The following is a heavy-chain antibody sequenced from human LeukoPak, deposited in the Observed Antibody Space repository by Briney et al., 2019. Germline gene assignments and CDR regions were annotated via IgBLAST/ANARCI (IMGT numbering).Heavy chain of an antibody. J-gene: IGHJ6*03. D-gene: IGHD6-13*01. CDR3: ARALGSSWYNYYYYMDV. CDR2: MNPNSGNT. Sequence: GASVKVSCKASGYTFTSYDINWVRQATGQGLEWMGWMNPNSGNTGYAQKFQGRVTITRNTSISTAYMELSSLRSEDTAVYYCARALGSSWYNYYYYMDVWGKGTTVTVSS. V-gene: IGHV1-8*03. CDR1: GYTFTSYD.